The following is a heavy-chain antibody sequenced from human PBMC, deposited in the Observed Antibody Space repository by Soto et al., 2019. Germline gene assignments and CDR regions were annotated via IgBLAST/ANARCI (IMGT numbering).Heavy chain of an antibody. Sequence: GESLKISCKGSGYSFTSYWIGWVRQMPGKGLKWMGIIYPGDSDTRYSPSFQGQVTISADKSISTAYLQWSSLKASDTAMYYCARTGIAVAGTLRKYYHRMDVWGQGTTVTASS. CDR2: IYPGDSDT. V-gene: IGHV5-51*01. CDR1: GYSFTSYW. J-gene: IGHJ6*02. D-gene: IGHD6-19*01. CDR3: ARTGIAVAGTLRKYYHRMDV.